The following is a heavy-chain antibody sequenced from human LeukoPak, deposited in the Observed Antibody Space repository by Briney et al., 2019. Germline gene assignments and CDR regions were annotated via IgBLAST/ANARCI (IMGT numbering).Heavy chain of an antibody. CDR2: IYSGGNT. CDR1: GFTFSDYY. CDR3: AKDGERWDFWSGYYFFDY. D-gene: IGHD3-3*01. Sequence: GGSLRLSCAASGFTFSDYYMNWIRQAPGKGLEWVSIIYSGGNTYYADSVKGRFTISRDNSKNTLYLQMNSLRAEDTAVYYCAKDGERWDFWSGYYFFDYWGQGTLVTVSS. V-gene: IGHV3-53*01. J-gene: IGHJ4*02.